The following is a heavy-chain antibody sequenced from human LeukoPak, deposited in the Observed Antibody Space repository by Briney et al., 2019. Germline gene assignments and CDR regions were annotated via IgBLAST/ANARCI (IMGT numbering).Heavy chain of an antibody. CDR2: IYYSGST. CDR1: GGSISSSSYY. CDR3: ARDYVWGSYRLNAFDI. V-gene: IGHV4-39*07. D-gene: IGHD3-16*02. J-gene: IGHJ3*02. Sequence: PSETLSLTCTVSGGSISSSSYYWGWIRQPPGKGLEWIGSIYYSGSTYYNPSFKSRVTISVDTSKNQFSLKLSSVTAADTAVYYCARDYVWGSYRLNAFDIWGQGTMVTVSS.